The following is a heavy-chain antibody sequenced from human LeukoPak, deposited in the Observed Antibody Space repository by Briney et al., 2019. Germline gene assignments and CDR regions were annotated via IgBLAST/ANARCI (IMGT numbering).Heavy chain of an antibody. J-gene: IGHJ4*02. CDR3: ARPLQWLVKLTLNY. D-gene: IGHD6-19*01. V-gene: IGHV1-2*02. Sequence: ASVKVSCKASGYTFTGYYMHWARQAPGQGLEWMGWINPNSGGTNYAQKFQGRVTMTRDTSISTAYMELSRLRSDDTAVYYCARPLQWLVKLTLNYWGQGTLVTVSS. CDR1: GYTFTGYY. CDR2: INPNSGGT.